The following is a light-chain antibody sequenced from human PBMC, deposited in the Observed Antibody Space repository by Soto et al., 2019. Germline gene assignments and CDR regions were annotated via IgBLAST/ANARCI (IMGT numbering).Light chain of an antibody. V-gene: IGKV1-5*01. Sequence: DIRMTQSPSTLSASVGDRVTITCRASQSISNWLAWYQQKPGKAPQLLIYDASKLESGVTSRFSGSGSGTEFTLTNSRLQPDDCASYSCQHYHSFPHTFGQGAKLEIK. CDR2: DAS. CDR1: QSISNW. J-gene: IGKJ2*01. CDR3: QHYHSFPHT.